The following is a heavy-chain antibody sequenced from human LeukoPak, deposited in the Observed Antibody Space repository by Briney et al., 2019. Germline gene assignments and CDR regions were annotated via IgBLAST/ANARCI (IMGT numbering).Heavy chain of an antibody. J-gene: IGHJ4*02. CDR1: GFTFDDYT. CDR2: ISWDGGST. V-gene: IGHV3-43*01. Sequence: GGSLRLSCAASGFTFDDYTMHWVRQAPGKGLEWVSLISWDGGSTYYADSVKGRFTISRDNSKNSLYLQMNSLRTEDTALYYCAKDIDILTGYGFDYWGQGTLVTVSS. D-gene: IGHD3-9*01. CDR3: AKDIDILTGYGFDY.